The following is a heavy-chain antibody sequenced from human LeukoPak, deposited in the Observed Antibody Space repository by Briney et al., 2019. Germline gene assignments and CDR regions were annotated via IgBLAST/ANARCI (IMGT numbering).Heavy chain of an antibody. V-gene: IGHV3-74*01. D-gene: IGHD1-14*01. Sequence: GGSLRLSCAASGFTFSSYWMYWVRQAPGKGLVRVSRIKTDGSSTSYADSVKSRFTISRDNSKDTLYLQMNSLRAEDTAVYYCAKSGTPIGYWFDPWGQGTLVTVSS. CDR3: AKSGTPIGYWFDP. J-gene: IGHJ5*02. CDR1: GFTFSSYW. CDR2: IKTDGSST.